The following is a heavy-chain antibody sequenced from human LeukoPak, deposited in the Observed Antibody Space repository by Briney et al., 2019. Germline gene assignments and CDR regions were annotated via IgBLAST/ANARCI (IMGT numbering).Heavy chain of an antibody. CDR2: IHPGDSDT. V-gene: IGHV5-51*01. J-gene: IGHJ4*02. CDR1: CPCITCCW. Sequence: GESLKISCEGSCPCITCCWILWVRQMPGKGLEWMGIIHPGDSDTRYSPTFQGQVTISADKSNSTAYLQWSSLKASDTAMYYCARRLSDYYYGSGYYHWGQGTLVTVSS. CDR3: ARRLSDYYYGSGYYH. D-gene: IGHD3-22*01.